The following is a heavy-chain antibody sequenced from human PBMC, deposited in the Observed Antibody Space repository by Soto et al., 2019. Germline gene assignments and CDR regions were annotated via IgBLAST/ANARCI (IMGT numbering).Heavy chain of an antibody. CDR3: AKDQEIVVVIMTFRY. CDR2: ISGSGGST. CDR1: GFTFSSYA. V-gene: IGHV3-23*01. D-gene: IGHD3-22*01. J-gene: IGHJ4*02. Sequence: EVQLLESGAGLIKPGGSLRLSCAASGFTFSSYAMSWVRQAPGKGLEWVSAISGSGGSTYYADSVKGRFTISRDNSKNTLYLQMNSLRAEDTAVYYCAKDQEIVVVIMTFRYWGQGTLVTVSS.